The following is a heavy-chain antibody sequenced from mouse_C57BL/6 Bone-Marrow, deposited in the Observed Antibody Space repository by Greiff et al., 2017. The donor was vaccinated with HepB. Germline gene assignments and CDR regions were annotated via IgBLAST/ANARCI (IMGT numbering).Heavy chain of an antibody. Sequence: QVQLQQPGAELVRPGSSVKLSCKASGYTFTSYWMDWVKQRPGQGLEWIGNIYPSDSETHYNQKFKDKATLTVDKSSSTAYMQLSSLTSEDSAVYYCARRGFAWFAYWGQGTLVTVSA. D-gene: IGHD3-1*01. CDR2: IYPSDSET. V-gene: IGHV1-61*01. J-gene: IGHJ3*01. CDR3: ARRGFAWFAY. CDR1: GYTFTSYW.